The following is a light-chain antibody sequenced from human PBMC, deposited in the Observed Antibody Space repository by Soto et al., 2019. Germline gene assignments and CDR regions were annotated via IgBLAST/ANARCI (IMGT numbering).Light chain of an antibody. V-gene: IGKV1-39*01. CDR1: QTINNY. CDR3: QQSSSTPHT. Sequence: DIQMTQSPSSLSASLGDRVTITCRASQTINNYLHWYQQRPGEAPKLLMYSASNLQTGVPPRFSGSGSGTHFTLTISSLQPEDFATYYCQQSSSTPHTFGQVNIVEIK. J-gene: IGKJ2*01. CDR2: SAS.